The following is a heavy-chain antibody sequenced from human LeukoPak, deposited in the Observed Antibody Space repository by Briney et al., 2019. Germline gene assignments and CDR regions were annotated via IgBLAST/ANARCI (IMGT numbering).Heavy chain of an antibody. D-gene: IGHD1-26*01. CDR2: VDPEDGET. J-gene: IGHJ4*02. CDR1: GYTFTDYY. Sequence: ASVKVSCKVSGYTFTDYYMHWVQQAPGKGLEWMGLVDPEDGETIYAEKFQGRVTITADTSTDTAYMELSSLRSEDTAVYYCAVRGRNYIYDFWGQGTLVTVSS. V-gene: IGHV1-69-2*01. CDR3: AVRGRNYIYDF.